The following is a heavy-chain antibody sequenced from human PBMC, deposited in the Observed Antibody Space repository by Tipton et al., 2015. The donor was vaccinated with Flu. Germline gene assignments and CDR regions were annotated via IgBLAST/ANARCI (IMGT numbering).Heavy chain of an antibody. J-gene: IGHJ4*02. CDR2: INHSGST. CDR3: ASLYHDFWSGYPTNSFDY. V-gene: IGHV4-34*01. CDR1: GGSFSGYY. D-gene: IGHD3-3*01. Sequence: TLSLTCAVYGGSFSGYYWSWIRQPPGKGLEWIGEINHSGSTNYNPSLKSRVTISVDTSKNQFSLKLSSVTAADTAVYYCASLYHDFWSGYPTNSFDYWGQGTLVTVSS.